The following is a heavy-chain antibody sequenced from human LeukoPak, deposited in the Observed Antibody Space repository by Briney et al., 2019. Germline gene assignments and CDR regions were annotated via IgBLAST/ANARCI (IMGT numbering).Heavy chain of an antibody. CDR1: GGSISSSSYY. CDR3: ARDRRMGAYCGGDCYSYWFDP. Sequence: SETLSLTCTVSGGSISSSSYYWGWVRQPPGKGLEWIGSIYHSGTTYYNPSLKSRVTMSVDTSKNQFSLKLSSVTAADTAVYYCARDRRMGAYCGGDCYSYWFDPWGQGTLVTVSS. CDR2: IYHSGTT. J-gene: IGHJ5*02. V-gene: IGHV4-39*07. D-gene: IGHD2-21*02.